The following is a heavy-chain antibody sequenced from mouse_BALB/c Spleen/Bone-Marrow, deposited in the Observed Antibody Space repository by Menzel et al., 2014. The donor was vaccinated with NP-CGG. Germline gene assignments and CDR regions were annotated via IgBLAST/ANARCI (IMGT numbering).Heavy chain of an antibody. J-gene: IGHJ2*01. Sequence: EVNVVESGGGLVQPGGSLRLSCEASGFTFTDFYMNWVRQPPGKALEWLGFIRNKANGYTTEYSASVKGRFTISRDNSQSILYLQMNTLRAEDSATYYCARDVGRLLFDYWGQGTTLTVSS. V-gene: IGHV7-3*02. CDR3: ARDVGRLLFDY. CDR2: IRNKANGYTT. CDR1: GFTFTDFY. D-gene: IGHD1-2*01.